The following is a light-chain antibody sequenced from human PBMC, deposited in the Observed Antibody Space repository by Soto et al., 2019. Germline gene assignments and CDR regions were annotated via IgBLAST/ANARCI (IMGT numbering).Light chain of an antibody. CDR3: NAYTTSNTWV. CDR2: EVT. Sequence: QLVLTQPASVSGSPGQSITISCTGTSSDVGGYNYVSWYQQHPGKAPKLMIYEVTNRPSGVSNRFSGSRSGNTASLTISGLQAEDEAYYYCNAYTTSNTWVFGGGTQLTVL. CDR1: SSDVGGYNY. V-gene: IGLV2-14*01. J-gene: IGLJ3*02.